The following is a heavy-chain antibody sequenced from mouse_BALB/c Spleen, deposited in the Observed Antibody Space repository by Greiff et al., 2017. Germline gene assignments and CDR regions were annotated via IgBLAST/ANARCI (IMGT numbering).Heavy chain of an antibody. Sequence: EVQLQQSGPELGKPGASVKISCKASGYSFTGYNMYWVKQSHRKSLEWIGYIDPYNGGTSYNQKSKGKATLTVDKSSSTAYMHLNSLTSEDSAIYYCAREGDGYFDYWGQGTTLTVSS. D-gene: IGHD2-3*01. CDR2: IDPYNGGT. V-gene: IGHV1S135*01. J-gene: IGHJ2*01. CDR1: GYSFTGYN. CDR3: AREGDGYFDY.